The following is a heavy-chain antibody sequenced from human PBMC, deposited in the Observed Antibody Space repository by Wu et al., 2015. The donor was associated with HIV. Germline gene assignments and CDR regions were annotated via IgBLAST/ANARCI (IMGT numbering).Heavy chain of an antibody. CDR2: TNPNGGRT. V-gene: IGHV1-46*04. Sequence: QVQLVQSGAEVAKPGASVRISCKASGYIFTTYYVQWVRQAPGQGLEWVGMTNPNGGRTRFARRLLGRATMSRDTSTSTIKLSLKYLESEDTAVYYCARERYGAVSGLSMDVWG. CDR3: ARERYGAVSGLSMDV. D-gene: IGHD4-17*01. CDR1: GYIFTTYY. J-gene: IGHJ6*03.